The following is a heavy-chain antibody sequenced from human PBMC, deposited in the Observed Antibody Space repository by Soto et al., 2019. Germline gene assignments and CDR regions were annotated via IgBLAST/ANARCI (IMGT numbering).Heavy chain of an antibody. Sequence: ASVKVSCKASGGTFSSYAISWVRQAPGQGLEWMGGIIPIFGTANYAQKFQGRVTITADESTSTAYMELSSLRSEDTAVYYCARGRPNMYYYDSSGYPGGGYYFDYWGQGTLVTVSS. J-gene: IGHJ4*02. CDR2: IIPIFGTA. D-gene: IGHD3-22*01. CDR3: ARGRPNMYYYDSSGYPGGGYYFDY. V-gene: IGHV1-69*13. CDR1: GGTFSSYA.